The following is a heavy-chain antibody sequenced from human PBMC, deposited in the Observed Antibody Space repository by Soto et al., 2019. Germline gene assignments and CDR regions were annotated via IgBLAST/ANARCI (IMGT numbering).Heavy chain of an antibody. V-gene: IGHV1-3*01. Sequence: ASVKVSCKASGYTFTSYAMHWVRQAPGQRLEWMGWINAGNGDTEYSQKFQGRVTITRDTSASTAYMELSSLRSEDTAVYYCATPVAYCSGVTCYSPFDYWGQGTLVTVSS. CDR3: ATPVAYCSGVTCYSPFDY. CDR2: INAGNGDT. J-gene: IGHJ4*02. D-gene: IGHD2-15*01. CDR1: GYTFTSYA.